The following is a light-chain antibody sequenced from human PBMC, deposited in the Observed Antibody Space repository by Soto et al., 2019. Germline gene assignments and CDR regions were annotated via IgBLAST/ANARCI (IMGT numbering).Light chain of an antibody. CDR1: QSVSSN. J-gene: IGKJ4*01. Sequence: EIVMTQSPATLSVSPGERATLSCRASQSVSSNLAWYQQKPGQAPRLLIYGASTRATGIPARFSGSGSGTEFTLTISSLQSEDFAVYYCQQYNNFLTFGGGTKVELK. V-gene: IGKV3-15*01. CDR3: QQYNNFLT. CDR2: GAS.